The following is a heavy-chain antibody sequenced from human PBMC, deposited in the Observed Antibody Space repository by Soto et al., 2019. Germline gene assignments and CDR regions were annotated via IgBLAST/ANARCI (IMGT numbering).Heavy chain of an antibody. V-gene: IGHV4-34*01. Sequence: QVQLQQWGAGLLKPSETLSLTCAVYGGSFSGYYWSWIRQHPGKGLEWIGYIYYSGSTYYNPSLRSRVTISVDTSKNQFSLKLSSVTAADTAVYYCARDRCSGGSCYLERGYYYGMDVWGQGTTVTVSS. CDR3: ARDRCSGGSCYLERGYYYGMDV. D-gene: IGHD2-15*01. J-gene: IGHJ6*02. CDR1: GGSFSGYY. CDR2: IYYSGST.